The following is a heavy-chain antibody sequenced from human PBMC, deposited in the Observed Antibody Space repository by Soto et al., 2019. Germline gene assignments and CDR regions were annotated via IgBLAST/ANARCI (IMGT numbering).Heavy chain of an antibody. J-gene: IGHJ3*02. CDR3: ARGRITIFGVDSNDAFDI. D-gene: IGHD3-3*01. CDR2: IYHSGST. V-gene: IGHV4-30-2*01. CDR1: GGSISSGGYS. Sequence: QLQLQESGSGLVKPSQTLSLTCAVSGGSISSGGYSWSWIRQPPGKGLEWIGYIYHSGSTYYHPSPKRRLTISVDRSKNQFSLKLSSVTAADTAVYYCARGRITIFGVDSNDAFDIWGQGTMVTVSS.